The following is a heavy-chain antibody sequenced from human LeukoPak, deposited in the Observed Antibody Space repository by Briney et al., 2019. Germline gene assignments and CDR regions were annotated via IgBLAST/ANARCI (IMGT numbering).Heavy chain of an antibody. CDR1: GGSFSGYY. J-gene: IGHJ4*02. V-gene: IGHV4-34*01. D-gene: IGHD3-22*01. CDR3: ARRPPRDRYYDSSGSLDY. CDR2: INHSGST. Sequence: SETLSLTCAVYGGSFSGYYWSWIRQPPGKGLEWIGEINHSGSTNYNPSLKSRVTISVDTSKNQFSLKLSSVTAADTAVNYCARRPPRDRYYDSSGSLDYWGQGTLVTVSS.